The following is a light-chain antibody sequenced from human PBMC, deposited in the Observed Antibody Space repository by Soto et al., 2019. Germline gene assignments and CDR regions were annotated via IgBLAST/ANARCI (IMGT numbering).Light chain of an antibody. J-gene: IGKJ1*01. CDR1: QSVSSSH. Sequence: ETVLTQSPGTLSLSPGERATLSCRASQSVSSSHLTWYQQKPGQAPRLLIYGASSRATGIPDRFSGSGSGTDFTLTISRLEPEDFALYYCQQFVSSPWTFGQGTKVEIK. CDR2: GAS. CDR3: QQFVSSPWT. V-gene: IGKV3-20*01.